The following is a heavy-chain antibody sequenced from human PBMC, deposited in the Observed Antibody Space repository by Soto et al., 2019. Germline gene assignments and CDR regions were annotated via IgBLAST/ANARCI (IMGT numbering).Heavy chain of an antibody. V-gene: IGHV3-9*01. J-gene: IGHJ4*02. CDR3: ARTTWGYGEPLDS. CDR1: GFTFDDYA. CDR2: ISWNSDNT. D-gene: IGHD4-17*01. Sequence: EVHLVESGGGVAQPGGSLRLSCATSGFTFDDYAMHWVRQAPGKGLEWVSGISWNSDNTGYADSVNGRFTISRDNAKRSLFLQMNSLRSEDTDFYFCARTTWGYGEPLDSWGQGTLVTVSS.